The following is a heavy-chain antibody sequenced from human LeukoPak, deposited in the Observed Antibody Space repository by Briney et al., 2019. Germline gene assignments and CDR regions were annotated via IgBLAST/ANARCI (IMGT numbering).Heavy chain of an antibody. Sequence: GGSLRLSCVASGFTFSNYWMHWVRQPPGKGLVWVSRIYVDGRTTNYADSVKGRFTISRDNAKNTVYLEMNSLRAEDTAVYYCLRDLNWSLDQWGQGTLVTVSS. V-gene: IGHV3-74*01. D-gene: IGHD1-20*01. J-gene: IGHJ4*02. CDR3: LRDLNWSLDQ. CDR2: IYVDGRTT. CDR1: GFTFSNYW.